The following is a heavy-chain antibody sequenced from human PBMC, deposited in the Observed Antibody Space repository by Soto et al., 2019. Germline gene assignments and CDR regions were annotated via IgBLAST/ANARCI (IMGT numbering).Heavy chain of an antibody. CDR1: GSSINSSGYY. CDR3: ARSVAVPGAHIDY. CDR2: IYYTVST. Sequence: PSETLSLTCTVSGSSINSSGYYWGWIRQPPGKGLEWIGYIYYTVSTNYNPSLKSRVSVSVDTSKNEFSLSLSSVTAADTAVDFCARSVAVPGAHIDYWGQGTQVTVSS. J-gene: IGHJ4*02. V-gene: IGHV4-39*07. D-gene: IGHD6-19*01.